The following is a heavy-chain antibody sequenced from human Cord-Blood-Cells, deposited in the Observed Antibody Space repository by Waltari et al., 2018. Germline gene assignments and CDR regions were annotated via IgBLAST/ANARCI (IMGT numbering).Heavy chain of an antibody. V-gene: IGHV3-48*02. D-gene: IGHD2-15*01. J-gene: IGHJ3*02. CDR1: GFTFSSYS. Sequence: EVQLVESGGGLVQPGGSLRLSCAASGFTFSSYSMNWVRQAPGKGLEWVSYIRSSSSTIYYADYVKGLFTISRDNAKNALYLQMNSLRDEDTAVYYCARDSGYCSDGSCYYDAFDIWGQGTMFTVSS. CDR2: IRSSSSTI. CDR3: ARDSGYCSDGSCYYDAFDI.